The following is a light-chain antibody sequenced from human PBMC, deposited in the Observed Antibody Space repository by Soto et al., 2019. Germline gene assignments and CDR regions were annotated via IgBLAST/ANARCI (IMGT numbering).Light chain of an antibody. V-gene: IGLV2-14*01. Sequence: QSALTQPASVSGSPGQSITISCTGTSSDVGGYNYVSWYQQHPGKAPKLMIYEVSNRPSGVSNRFSGSKSGNTASLTISGLQAEDEADYYCSSYTSSSTPLVFGTGIKVTVL. CDR1: SSDVGGYNY. CDR3: SSYTSSSTPLV. CDR2: EVS. J-gene: IGLJ1*01.